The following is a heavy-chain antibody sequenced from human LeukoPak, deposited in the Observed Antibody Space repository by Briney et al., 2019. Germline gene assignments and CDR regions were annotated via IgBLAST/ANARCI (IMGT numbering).Heavy chain of an antibody. CDR3: ARVSDQAGTDY. CDR2: INHSGST. Sequence: SETLSLTCAVYGGSFSGYYWSWIRQPPGKGLEWIGEINHSGSTNYNPPLKSRVTISVDTSKNQFSLKLSSVTAADTAVYYCARVSDQAGTDYWGQGTLVTVSS. CDR1: GGSFSGYY. V-gene: IGHV4-34*01. D-gene: IGHD6-13*01. J-gene: IGHJ4*02.